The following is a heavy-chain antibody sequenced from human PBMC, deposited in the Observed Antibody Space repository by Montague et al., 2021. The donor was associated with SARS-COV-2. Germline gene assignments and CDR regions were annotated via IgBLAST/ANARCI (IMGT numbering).Heavy chain of an antibody. CDR2: ISWNSGSI. V-gene: IGHV3-9*01. D-gene: IGHD3-10*01. Sequence: SLRLSCAASGFTFDDYAMHWVRQAPGKGLEWVSGISWNSGSIGYADSVKGRFTISRDNAKNSLYLQMNSLRAEDTALYYCAKDIPPFTMVRGVITPGFDYWGQGTLVTVSS. CDR3: AKDIPPFTMVRGVITPGFDY. J-gene: IGHJ4*02. CDR1: GFTFDDYA.